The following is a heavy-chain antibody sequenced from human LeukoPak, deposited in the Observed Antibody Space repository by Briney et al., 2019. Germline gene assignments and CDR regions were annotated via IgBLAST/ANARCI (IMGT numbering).Heavy chain of an antibody. D-gene: IGHD2-15*01. J-gene: IGHJ4*02. CDR3: AKEYCSGGSCYHY. CDR1: GFTFSSYA. Sequence: GGSLRLSCAASGFTFSSYAMSWVRQAPGKGLEWVSYFSSSGGGTFYADSVKGRFTISRDNSKNTLYLQMNSLRAEDTAVYYCAKEYCSGGSCYHYWGQGTLVTVSS. V-gene: IGHV3-23*01. CDR2: FSSSGGGT.